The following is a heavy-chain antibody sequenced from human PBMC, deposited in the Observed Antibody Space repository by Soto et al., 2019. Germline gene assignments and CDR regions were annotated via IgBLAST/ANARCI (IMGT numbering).Heavy chain of an antibody. CDR3: ASYYYDSSGFGRWFDP. D-gene: IGHD3-22*01. Sequence: SVKVSCKASGGTFSSYAISWVRQAPGQGLEWMGGIIPIFGTANYAQKFQGRVTITADESTSTAYMELSSLRSEDTAVYYCASYYYDSSGFGRWFDPWGQGTLVTVSS. V-gene: IGHV1-69*13. CDR1: GGTFSSYA. J-gene: IGHJ5*02. CDR2: IIPIFGTA.